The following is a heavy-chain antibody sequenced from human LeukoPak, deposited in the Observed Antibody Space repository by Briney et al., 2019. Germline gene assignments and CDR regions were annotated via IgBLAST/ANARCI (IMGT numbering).Heavy chain of an antibody. CDR3: ARGGYCSSTSCGWFDP. Sequence: SETLSLTCAVYGGSFSGYYWSWIRQPPGKGLEWIGYIYHSGSTYYNPSLKSRVTISVDRSKNQFSLKLSSVTAADTAVYYCARGGYCSSTSCGWFDPWGQGTLVTVSS. D-gene: IGHD2-2*01. CDR1: GGSFSGYY. V-gene: IGHV4-34*01. J-gene: IGHJ5*02. CDR2: IYHSGST.